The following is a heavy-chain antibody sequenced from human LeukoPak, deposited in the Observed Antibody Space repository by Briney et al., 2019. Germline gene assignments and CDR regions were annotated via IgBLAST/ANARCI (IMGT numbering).Heavy chain of an antibody. J-gene: IGHJ4*02. CDR1: GLTFSAYG. Sequence: PGGSLRLSCAASGLTFSAYGMSWIRQSPEKGLEWVSAISGGGGSTYYADSVKGRFTISRDNSKNTLYLQMNSLRAEDTAVYYCASSRDYYDSSGYYPDYWGQGTLVTVSS. V-gene: IGHV3-23*01. CDR2: ISGGGGST. CDR3: ASSRDYYDSSGYYPDY. D-gene: IGHD3-22*01.